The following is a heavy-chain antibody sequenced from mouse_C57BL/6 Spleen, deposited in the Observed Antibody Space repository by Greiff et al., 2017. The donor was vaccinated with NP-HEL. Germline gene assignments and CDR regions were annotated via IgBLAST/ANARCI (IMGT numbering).Heavy chain of an antibody. J-gene: IGHJ1*03. CDR2: ISYSGST. CDR1: GYSITSGYD. Sequence: EVKLMESGPGMVKPSQSLSLTCTVTGYSITSGYDWHWIRHFPGNKLEWMGYISYSGSTNYNPSLKSRISITHDTSKNHFFLKLNSVTTEDTATYYCARGGHYYGSSYWYFDVWGTGTTVTVSS. CDR3: ARGGHYYGSSYWYFDV. V-gene: IGHV3-1*01. D-gene: IGHD1-1*01.